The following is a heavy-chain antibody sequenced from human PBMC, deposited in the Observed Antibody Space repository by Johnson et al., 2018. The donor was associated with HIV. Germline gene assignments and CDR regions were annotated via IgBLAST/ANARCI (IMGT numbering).Heavy chain of an antibody. D-gene: IGHD3-3*01. CDR1: GFTFSSYA. Sequence: QMQLVESGGGVLRPGGSLRLSCAASGFTFSSYAMHWVRQAPGKGLEWMAFISYDGSNKYYADSVKCRFTISRDNSKNTLYLQMNSLRAEDTAVYYCARDRVPDAFDIWGQGTMVTVSS. V-gene: IGHV3-30*14. J-gene: IGHJ3*02. CDR3: ARDRVPDAFDI. CDR2: ISYDGSNK.